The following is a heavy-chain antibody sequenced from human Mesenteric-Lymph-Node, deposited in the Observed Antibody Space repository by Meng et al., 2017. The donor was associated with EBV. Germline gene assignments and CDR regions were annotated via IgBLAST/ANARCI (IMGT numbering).Heavy chain of an antibody. CDR2: IYYSGSA. J-gene: IGHJ2*01. Sequence: QVQFLESGPGLVKPPETLSHTGTGTGGSVSSGSYYLSWIRQPPGKGLEWIGYIYYSGSANYNPSLKSRVTISVDTSKNQFSLKLSSVTAADTAVYYCGRGRTYWYLDLWGRGTLVTVSS. CDR1: GGSVSSGSYY. CDR3: GRGRTYWYLDL. V-gene: IGHV4-61*01.